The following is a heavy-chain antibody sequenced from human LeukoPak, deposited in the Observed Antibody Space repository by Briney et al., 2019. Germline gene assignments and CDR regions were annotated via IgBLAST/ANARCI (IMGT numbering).Heavy chain of an antibody. CDR1: GGSFSGYY. CDR3: ATMIVRKNWFDP. CDR2: INHSGST. J-gene: IGHJ5*02. D-gene: IGHD3-22*01. V-gene: IGHV4-34*01. Sequence: SETLSLTCAVYGGSFSGYYWSWIRQPPGKGLEWIGEINHSGSTNYNPSLKSRVTISVDTSKNQFSLKLSSVTAADTAVCYCATMIVRKNWFDPWGQGTLVAVSS.